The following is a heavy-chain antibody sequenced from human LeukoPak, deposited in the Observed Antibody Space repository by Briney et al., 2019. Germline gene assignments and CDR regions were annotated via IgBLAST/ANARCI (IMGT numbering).Heavy chain of an antibody. D-gene: IGHD6-13*01. V-gene: IGHV3-23*01. J-gene: IGHJ4*02. Sequence: GGSLRLSCAASGFTFSSYAMSWVRQAPGKGLEWVSAISGSGGSTYYADSVKGRFTISRDNSKNTLYLQMNSLRAEDTAVYYCAKSPSTYSSSWDPHDYWGQGTLVTVSS. CDR3: AKSPSTYSSSWDPHDY. CDR2: ISGSGGST. CDR1: GFTFSSYA.